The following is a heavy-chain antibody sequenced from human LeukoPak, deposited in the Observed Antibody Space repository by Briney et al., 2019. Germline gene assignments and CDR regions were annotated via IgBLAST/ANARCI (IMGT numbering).Heavy chain of an antibody. V-gene: IGHV4-38-2*02. CDR3: ARELHSGSYYFDY. Sequence: PSETLSLTCSVSGYSISNAYYWAWIRQPPGKELEWIGSLYHSGSTYYNPSLKSRVTTSVDTSKNRFSLKLTSVTAADTAVYYCARELHSGSYYFDYWGQGTLVTVSS. D-gene: IGHD1-26*01. CDR1: GYSISNAYY. J-gene: IGHJ4*02. CDR2: LYHSGST.